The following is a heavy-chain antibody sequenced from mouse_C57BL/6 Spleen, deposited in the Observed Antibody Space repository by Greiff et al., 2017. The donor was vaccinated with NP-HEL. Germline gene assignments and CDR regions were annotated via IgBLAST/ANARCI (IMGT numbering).Heavy chain of an antibody. J-gene: IGHJ2*01. CDR2: FYPGSGSI. V-gene: IGHV1-62-2*01. D-gene: IGHD2-3*01. Sequence: VKLMESGAELVKPGASVKLSCKASGYTFTEYTIHWVKQRSGQGLEWIGWFYPGSGSIKYNEKFKDKATLTADKSSSTVYMELSRLTSEDSAVYFCARHDYDGYSKNYFDYWGQGTTLTVSS. CDR1: GYTFTEYT. CDR3: ARHDYDGYSKNYFDY.